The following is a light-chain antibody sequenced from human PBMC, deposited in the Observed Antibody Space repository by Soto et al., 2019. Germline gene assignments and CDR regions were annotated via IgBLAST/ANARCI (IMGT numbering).Light chain of an antibody. CDR2: GNS. CDR3: QSYDSSLSGVV. J-gene: IGLJ2*01. Sequence: QSVLTQPPSVSGAPGQRVTISCTGSRSNIGAGYDVHWYQQLPGAAPKLLIYGNSNRPSGVPDRFSGSKSGTSASLAITGLQAEDEADYYCQSYDSSLSGVVFGGGTQLTLL. CDR1: RSNIGAGYD. V-gene: IGLV1-40*01.